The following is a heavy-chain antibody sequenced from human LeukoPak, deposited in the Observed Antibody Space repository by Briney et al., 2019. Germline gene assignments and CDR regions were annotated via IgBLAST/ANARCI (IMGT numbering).Heavy chain of an antibody. V-gene: IGHV3-7*03. CDR3: AKAVVPYYDSSGFDY. J-gene: IGHJ4*02. CDR1: GFTFSNYW. D-gene: IGHD3-22*01. CDR2: IKQDESEK. Sequence: PGGSLKLSCTASGFTFSNYWMSWVRQAPGKGLEWVANIKQDESEKYYVDSVKGRFTISRDNAKNSLYLQMNSLRAEDTAVYYCAKAVVPYYDSSGFDYWGQGTLITVSS.